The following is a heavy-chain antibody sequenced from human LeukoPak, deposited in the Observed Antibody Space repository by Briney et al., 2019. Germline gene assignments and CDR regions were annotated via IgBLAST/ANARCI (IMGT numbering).Heavy chain of an antibody. CDR2: IYYSGST. D-gene: IGHD2-2*01. Sequence: SETLSLTCTVSGGSISSYYWSWIRQPPGKGLEWIGYIYYSGSTNYNPSLKSRVTISVDTSKNQFSPKLSSVTAADTAVYYCARVRYCSSTSCYPIDYRGQGTLVTVSS. CDR3: ARVRYCSSTSCYPIDY. J-gene: IGHJ4*02. CDR1: GGSISSYY. V-gene: IGHV4-59*01.